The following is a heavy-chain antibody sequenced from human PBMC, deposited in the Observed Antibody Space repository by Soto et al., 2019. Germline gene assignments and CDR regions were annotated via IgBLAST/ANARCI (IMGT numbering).Heavy chain of an antibody. J-gene: IGHJ4*02. CDR2: TTNKANSYTT. CDR3: ASLAGDKEGCVY. D-gene: IGHD1-26*01. V-gene: IGHV3-72*01. Sequence: EVQLVESGGGLVQPGGSLRLSCAASGFILTDHYMDWVRQAPGKGLEWVGRTTNKANSYTTEYAASVKGRFTISRDDSKNSLYLKMNSLKTEDTAVYYCASLAGDKEGCVYWGQGTLVTVSS. CDR1: GFILTDHY.